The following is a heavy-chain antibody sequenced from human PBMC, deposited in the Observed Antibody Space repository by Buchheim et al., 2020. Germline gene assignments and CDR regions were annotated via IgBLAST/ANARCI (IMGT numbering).Heavy chain of an antibody. CDR1: GFTFSSYG. V-gene: IGHV3-30*18. CDR2: ISYDGSNK. CDR3: AKDVYDSSGYYYPDY. D-gene: IGHD3-22*01. Sequence: QVQLVESGGGVVQPGRSLRLSCAASGFTFSSYGMHWVRQAPGKGLEWVAVISYDGSNKYYADSVKGRFTISRDNSKNTLYLQMNSLRAEDTAVYYCAKDVYDSSGYYYPDYWGQGTL. J-gene: IGHJ4*02.